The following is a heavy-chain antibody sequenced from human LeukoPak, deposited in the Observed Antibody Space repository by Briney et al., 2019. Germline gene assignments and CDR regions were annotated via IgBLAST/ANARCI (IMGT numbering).Heavy chain of an antibody. CDR1: GYSDYY. CDR2: MNPTSGGT. D-gene: IGHD3-10*02. J-gene: IGHJ4*02. V-gene: IGHV1-2*02. CDR3: ARDVGVPGRGNVLDV. Sequence: GASVKVSCKASGYSDYYIHWGRQAPGQGPEWMGLMNPTSGGTEYAQKFQGRVTMTRDTSTNTAYMELSSLRPDDTAIYYCARDVGVPGRGNVLDVWGQGTLVTVSS.